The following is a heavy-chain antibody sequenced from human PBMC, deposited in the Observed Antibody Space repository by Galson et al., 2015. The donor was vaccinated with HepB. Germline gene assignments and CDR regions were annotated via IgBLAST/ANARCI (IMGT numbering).Heavy chain of an antibody. J-gene: IGHJ4*02. V-gene: IGHV3-30*18. Sequence: SLRLSCAASGFTFSSYAMHWVRQAPGKGLEWVAAISNDGSYKYYADSVKGRLTISRDNSKNSLYLQMNSLRPEDTALYYCAKDTRQWELDYWGQGTPVTVSS. D-gene: IGHD1-26*01. CDR1: GFTFSSYA. CDR3: AKDTRQWELDY. CDR2: ISNDGSYK.